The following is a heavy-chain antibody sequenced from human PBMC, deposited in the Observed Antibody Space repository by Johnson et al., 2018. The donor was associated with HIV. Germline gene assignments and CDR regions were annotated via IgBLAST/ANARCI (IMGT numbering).Heavy chain of an antibody. CDR3: ARRGWELWTTQNAFDI. CDR2: IHNDGRRT. Sequence: VQLVESGGGLIQPGGSLTLSCEGSEFTFSYYWMHWVRQAPGKGPVWVSHIHNDGRRTTYADSVKGRFTISRDSSKDTLYVQMNSLRGEDTALYYCARRGWELWTTQNAFDIWGQGTMVTVSS. CDR1: EFTFSYYW. D-gene: IGHD1-26*01. V-gene: IGHV3-74*01. J-gene: IGHJ3*02.